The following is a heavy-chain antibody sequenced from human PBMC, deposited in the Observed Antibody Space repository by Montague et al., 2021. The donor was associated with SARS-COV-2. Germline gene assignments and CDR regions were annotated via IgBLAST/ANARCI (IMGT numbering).Heavy chain of an antibody. D-gene: IGHD2-15*01. CDR3: ARGSVDIVVVVAATPPYFDY. V-gene: IGHV4-39*01. J-gene: IGHJ4*02. CDR2: IYYSGST. CDR1: GGSISSSSYY. Sequence: SETLSLTCTVSGGSISSSSYYWGWIRQPPGKGLEWIGSIYYSGSTYYNPSLKSRVTISVDTSKNQFSLKLSSVTDADTAVYYCARGSVDIVVVVAATPPYFDYWGQGTLVTVSS.